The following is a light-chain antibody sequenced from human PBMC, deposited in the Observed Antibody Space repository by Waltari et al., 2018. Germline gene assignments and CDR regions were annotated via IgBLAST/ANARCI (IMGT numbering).Light chain of an antibody. V-gene: IGLV2-14*03. Sequence: QSALTQPASVSGSRGQSITISCTGTSGDIGAYNSVSWYQQHPGSVPKLMLYDFNNRPSGVSNRFAGSKSGNTASLTISGVQAEDEADYYCSSYTTSTTLVIFGGGTKVTVL. CDR3: SSYTTSTTLVI. CDR1: SGDIGAYNS. CDR2: DFN. J-gene: IGLJ2*01.